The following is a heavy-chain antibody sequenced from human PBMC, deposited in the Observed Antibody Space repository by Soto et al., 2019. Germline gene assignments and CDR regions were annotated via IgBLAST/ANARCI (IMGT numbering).Heavy chain of an antibody. CDR2: IYYRGST. Sequence: QVQLQESGPGLVKPSQTLSLTCTVSGGSISSGGYYWSWIRQHPGKGLEWIGYIYYRGSTYYNPSLMSRVTISVYTSKNQFSLKLSSVTAADTAVYYCARTDSGYPLFDYWGQGTLVTVSS. J-gene: IGHJ4*02. CDR3: ARTDSGYPLFDY. CDR1: GGSISSGGYY. D-gene: IGHD5-12*01. V-gene: IGHV4-31*03.